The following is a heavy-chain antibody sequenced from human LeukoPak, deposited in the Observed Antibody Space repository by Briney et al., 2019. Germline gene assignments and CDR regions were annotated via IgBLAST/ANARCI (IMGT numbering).Heavy chain of an antibody. V-gene: IGHV4-34*01. CDR1: GFTFSSYW. CDR2: INHSGST. Sequence: PGGSLRLSCAASGFTFSSYWMNWARQPPGKGLEWIGEINHSGSTNYNPSLKSRVTISVDTSKNQFSLKLSSVTAADTAVYYCARGKPSIFGVVIIDDWFDPWGQGTLVTVSS. D-gene: IGHD3-3*01. CDR3: ARGKPSIFGVVIIDDWFDP. J-gene: IGHJ5*02.